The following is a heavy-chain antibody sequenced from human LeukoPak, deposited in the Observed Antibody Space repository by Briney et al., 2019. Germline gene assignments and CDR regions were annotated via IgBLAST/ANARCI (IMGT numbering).Heavy chain of an antibody. J-gene: IGHJ4*02. CDR1: AFSLNAYN. Sequence: GGSLRLSCAASAFSLNAYNMNWVRQAPGKGLEWVSSISYTGTYIYYADSVKGRFTISRDNAQNSLYLQMNSLRVEDTAVYYCVSSSVRLFEYWGQGTLVTVSS. CDR2: ISYTGTYI. CDR3: VSSSVRLFEY. V-gene: IGHV3-21*01. D-gene: IGHD6-6*01.